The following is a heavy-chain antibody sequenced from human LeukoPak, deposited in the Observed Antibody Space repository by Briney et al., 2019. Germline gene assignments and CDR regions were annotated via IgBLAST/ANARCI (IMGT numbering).Heavy chain of an antibody. V-gene: IGHV3-33*01. CDR1: GFIFSNYG. CDR3: ARDRVASGTRGFDY. D-gene: IGHD1-1*01. Sequence: GTALRLSCAASGFIFSNYGMHWVRQAPGKGPEWVAGLWYAGSDRYYADSVRGRFTVSRDNSKNTLSLQMNSLRVEDTAVYYCARDRVASGTRGFDYWGQGTLVSVSS. CDR2: LWYAGSDR. J-gene: IGHJ4*02.